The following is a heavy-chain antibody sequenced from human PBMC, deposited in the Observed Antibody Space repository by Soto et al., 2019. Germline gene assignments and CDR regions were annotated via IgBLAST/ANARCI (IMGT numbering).Heavy chain of an antibody. CDR1: GFTFSSYS. CDR3: AKSQTGQLAPFDY. J-gene: IGHJ4*02. V-gene: IGHV3-23*01. D-gene: IGHD6-6*01. Sequence: PGGSLRLSCAASGFTFSSYSMSWVRQAPGKGLEWVSAISGSGGSTYYADSVKGRFTISRDNSKNTLYLQMNSLRAEDTAVYYCAKSQTGQLAPFDYWGQGTLVTVSS. CDR2: ISGSGGST.